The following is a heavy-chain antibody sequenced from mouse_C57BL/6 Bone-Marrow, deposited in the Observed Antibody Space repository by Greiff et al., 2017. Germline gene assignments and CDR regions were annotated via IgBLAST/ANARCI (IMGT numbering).Heavy chain of an antibody. CDR2: IHPNSGST. J-gene: IGHJ2*01. V-gene: IGHV1-64*01. CDR1: GYTFTSYW. Sequence: VQLQQPGAELVKPGASVKLSCKASGYTFTSYWMHWVKQRPGQGLEWIGMIHPNSGSTNYNEKFKSKATLTVDKSSSTAYMQLSSLTSEDSAVYYCARMTWGNYGSIRDYWGQGTTLTVSS. D-gene: IGHD1-1*01. CDR3: ARMTWGNYGSIRDY.